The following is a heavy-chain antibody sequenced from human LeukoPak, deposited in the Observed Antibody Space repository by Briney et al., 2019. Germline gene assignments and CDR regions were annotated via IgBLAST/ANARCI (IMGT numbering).Heavy chain of an antibody. J-gene: IGHJ2*01. V-gene: IGHV3-74*01. CDR3: ARAPGWYYDSSGYYYYWYFDL. Sequence: PGGSLRLSRAASVFTFSSYWMHGVRQAPGRGLVWVSRINRSGRSTSYTDSVRGRFTISRDNAKNTLYLQMKSVRAEDTAVYYCARAPGWYYDSSGYYYYWYFDLWGRGTLVTVSS. CDR2: INRSGRST. CDR1: VFTFSSYW. D-gene: IGHD3-22*01.